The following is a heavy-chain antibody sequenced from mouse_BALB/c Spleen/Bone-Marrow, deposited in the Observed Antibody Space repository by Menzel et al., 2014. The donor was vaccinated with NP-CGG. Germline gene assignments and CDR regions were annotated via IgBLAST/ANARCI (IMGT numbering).Heavy chain of an antibody. Sequence: VQLVESGAELAKPGASVKMSCKASGYTFSTYWMHWVKQRPGQGLEWIGYINPTTDYTEYNQKFKDKATLTADRSSSTAYMQLSSLTSEDSAVYYCARDVDYWDQSTTLTVSS. J-gene: IGHJ2*01. V-gene: IGHV1-7*01. CDR2: INPTTDYT. CDR1: GYTFSTYW. CDR3: ARDVDY.